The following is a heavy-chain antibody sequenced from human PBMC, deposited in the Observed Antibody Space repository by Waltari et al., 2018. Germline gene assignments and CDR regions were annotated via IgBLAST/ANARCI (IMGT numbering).Heavy chain of an antibody. V-gene: IGHV3-30-3*01. Sequence: QVQLVESGGGVVQPGRSLRLSCAASGFTFSSYAMHWVRQTPGKGLEWVALISYDGSNKYHADSVKGRFTISRDNSKNTLYLQMNSLRAEDTAVYYCATGTWSGTQNPDYWGQGTLVSVSS. J-gene: IGHJ4*02. CDR3: ATGTWSGTQNPDY. CDR1: GFTFSSYA. CDR2: ISYDGSNK. D-gene: IGHD3-3*01.